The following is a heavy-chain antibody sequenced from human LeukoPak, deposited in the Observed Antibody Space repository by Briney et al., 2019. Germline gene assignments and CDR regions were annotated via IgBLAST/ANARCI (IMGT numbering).Heavy chain of an antibody. V-gene: IGHV3-23*01. CDR3: AKALHSGYDYSPDY. Sequence: PGGSLRLSCAASGFTFSSYAMSWVRQAPGKGLEWVSAISGSGGSTYYADSVKGRFTISRDNSKNTLYLQMNSLRAEDTAVYYCAKALHSGYDYSPDYWGQGTLVTVSS. J-gene: IGHJ4*02. CDR2: ISGSGGST. D-gene: IGHD5-12*01. CDR1: GFTFSSYA.